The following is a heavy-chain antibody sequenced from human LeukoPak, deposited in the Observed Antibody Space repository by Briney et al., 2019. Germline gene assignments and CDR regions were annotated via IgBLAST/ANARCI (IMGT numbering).Heavy chain of an antibody. CDR1: GFTLRGHD. Sequence: GGSLRLSCAASGFTLRGHDMHWVRQTPGKGLEWVSAIGTAGETYYPGSLEDRFTISRVNAKNFLYLQMNSLGAGDTAVYYCARDEIPGDDNWYFDLWGRGTLVTVSS. V-gene: IGHV3-13*01. CDR2: IGTAGET. CDR3: ARDEIPGDDNWYFDL. J-gene: IGHJ2*01. D-gene: IGHD7-27*01.